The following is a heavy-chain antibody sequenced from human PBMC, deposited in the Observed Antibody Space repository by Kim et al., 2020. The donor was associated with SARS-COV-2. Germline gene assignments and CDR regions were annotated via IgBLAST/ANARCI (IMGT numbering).Heavy chain of an antibody. CDR1: GDSVSSNSAA. Sequence: SQTLSLTCAISGDSVSSNSAAWNWIRQSPSRGIEWLGRTYYRSKWYNDYAVSVKSRITINPDTSKNQFSLQLNSVTPEDTAVYYCAREFRWAGYDILTGYYSSYYYYGMDVWGQGTTVTVSS. D-gene: IGHD3-9*01. CDR3: AREFRWAGYDILTGYYSSYYYYGMDV. V-gene: IGHV6-1*01. CDR2: TYYRSKWYN. J-gene: IGHJ6*02.